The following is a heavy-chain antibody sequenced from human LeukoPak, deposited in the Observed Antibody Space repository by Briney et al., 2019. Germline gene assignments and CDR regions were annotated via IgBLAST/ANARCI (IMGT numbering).Heavy chain of an antibody. Sequence: GGSLRLSCAASGFTFSGSAMLWVRQASGKGREWVGRIRSEANSYATAYAASVKGRFTISRDDSKNTAYLQMNSLKPEDTAVYYCTRRVAVAGPFDYWGQGTLVSVSS. V-gene: IGHV3-73*01. CDR3: TRRVAVAGPFDY. D-gene: IGHD6-19*01. CDR2: IRSEANSYAT. CDR1: GFTFSGSA. J-gene: IGHJ4*02.